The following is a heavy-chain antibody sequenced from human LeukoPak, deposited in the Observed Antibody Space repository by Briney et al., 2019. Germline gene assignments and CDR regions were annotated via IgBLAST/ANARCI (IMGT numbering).Heavy chain of an antibody. D-gene: IGHD3-10*01. J-gene: IGHJ3*02. CDR1: GFSFSIYN. Sequence: QSGWSLRLSWAASGFSFSIYNMNGVRQAPGKGLEGVSAISGRGGSTYDADSVKGRFPISRDTAKNSLYLRMTSLQAEDPAVYDCARARGESIWFGELLWAFDIWGQGTMVTVSS. V-gene: IGHV3-48*03. CDR3: ARARGESIWFGELLWAFDI. CDR2: ISGRGGST.